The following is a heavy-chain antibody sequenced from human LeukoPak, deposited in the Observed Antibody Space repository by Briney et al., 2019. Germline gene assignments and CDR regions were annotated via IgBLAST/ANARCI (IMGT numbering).Heavy chain of an antibody. CDR1: GFTFSSYA. D-gene: IGHD2-8*01. V-gene: IGHV3-23*01. CDR3: AKDTSIGRYCTNGVCSPFDY. Sequence: GGSLRLSCAGSGFTFSSYAMSWLPQAPGKGLEWVSAISETGGTTYDADSVKGRFTISRDNSKSTLYLQMNSLRAEDTAVYYCAKDTSIGRYCTNGVCSPFDYWGQGTLVTVSS. CDR2: ISETGGTT. J-gene: IGHJ4*02.